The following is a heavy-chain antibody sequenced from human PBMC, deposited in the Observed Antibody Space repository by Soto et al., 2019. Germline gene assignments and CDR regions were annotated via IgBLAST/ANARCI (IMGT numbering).Heavy chain of an antibody. D-gene: IGHD2-15*01. J-gene: IGHJ6*02. CDR2: IWYDGSNK. V-gene: IGHV3-33*01. CDR3: ARVDCTGGNCRPYFYYGMDV. Sequence: GGSLRLSCAASGFTFTTYGMNWVRQAPGKGPEWVSVIWYDGSNKYYADSVKGRFTVSRDNSRNTMYLQMNSLRAEDTAVYYCARVDCTGGNCRPYFYYGMDVWGQGTTVTVSS. CDR1: GFTFTTYG.